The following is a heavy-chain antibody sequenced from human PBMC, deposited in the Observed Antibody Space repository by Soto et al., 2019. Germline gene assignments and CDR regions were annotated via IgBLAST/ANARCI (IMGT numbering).Heavy chain of an antibody. CDR1: GFTFSSYA. Sequence: GSLRLSCAASGFTFSSYAMSWVRQAPGKGLEWVSAISGSGGSTYYADSVKGRFTISRDNSKNTLYLQMNSLRAEDTAVYYCAKLGTIVGATGAFDYWGQGTLVTVSS. V-gene: IGHV3-23*01. CDR3: AKLGTIVGATGAFDY. CDR2: ISGSGGST. J-gene: IGHJ4*02. D-gene: IGHD1-26*01.